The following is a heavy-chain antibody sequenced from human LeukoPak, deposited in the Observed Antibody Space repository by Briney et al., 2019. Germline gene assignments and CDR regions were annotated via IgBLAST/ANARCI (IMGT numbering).Heavy chain of an antibody. V-gene: IGHV1-18*01. CDR2: ISAYNGNT. Sequence: GASVKVSCKASGYTFTSYGISWVRQAPGQGLEWMGWISAYNGNTNYAQKLQGRVTMTTDTSTGTAYMELRSLRSDDTAMYYCARDWAGGIAVAGRGYYFDYWGQGTLVTVSS. J-gene: IGHJ4*02. CDR3: ARDWAGGIAVAGRGYYFDY. D-gene: IGHD6-19*01. CDR1: GYTFTSYG.